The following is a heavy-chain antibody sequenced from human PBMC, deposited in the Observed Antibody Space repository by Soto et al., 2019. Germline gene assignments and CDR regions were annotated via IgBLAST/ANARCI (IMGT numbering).Heavy chain of an antibody. V-gene: IGHV3-9*01. CDR3: AKDMGAGVPWDYYYYGMDV. CDR2: ISWNSGSI. J-gene: IGHJ6*02. D-gene: IGHD3-16*01. Sequence: EVQLVESGGGLVQPGRSLRLSCAASGFTFDDYAMHWVRQAPGKGLEWVSGISWNSGSIGYADSVKGRFTISRDNAKNSLYLQMNSLRAEDTALYYCAKDMGAGVPWDYYYYGMDVWGQGTTVTVSS. CDR1: GFTFDDYA.